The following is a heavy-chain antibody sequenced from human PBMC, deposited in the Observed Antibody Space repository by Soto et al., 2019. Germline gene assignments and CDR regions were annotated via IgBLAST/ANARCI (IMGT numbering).Heavy chain of an antibody. CDR3: ARVTPGNNLYYFSGLDF. Sequence: GGSLRLSCVASGFTFDTYGIHWVRQAPGKGLQWVALISYEGSNTYYADSVRGRFTISRDNSKNALYLQMNTLRPEDTGVYYCARVTPGNNLYYFSGLDFWGQGTSVTVS. CDR1: GFTFDTYG. J-gene: IGHJ6*02. V-gene: IGHV3-30-3*01. D-gene: IGHD1-1*01. CDR2: ISYEGSNT.